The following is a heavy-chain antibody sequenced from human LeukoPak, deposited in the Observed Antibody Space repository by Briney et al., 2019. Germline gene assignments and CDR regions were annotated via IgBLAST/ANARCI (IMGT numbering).Heavy chain of an antibody. CDR2: IYTSGST. V-gene: IGHV4-61*02. Sequence: SETLCLTCTVSGGSISSGSYYWSWIRQPAGKGLEWIGRIYTSGSTNYNPSLKSRVTISVDTSKNQFSLKLSSVTAADTAVYYCARAGRYSAEDYWGQGTLVTVSS. CDR3: ARAGRYSAEDY. J-gene: IGHJ4*02. CDR1: GGSISSGSYY. D-gene: IGHD4-11*01.